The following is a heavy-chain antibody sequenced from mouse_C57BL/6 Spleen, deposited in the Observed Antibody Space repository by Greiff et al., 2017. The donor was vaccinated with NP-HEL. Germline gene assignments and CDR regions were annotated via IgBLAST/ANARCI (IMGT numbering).Heavy chain of an antibody. D-gene: IGHD1-1*01. Sequence: VQLQQPGAELVRPGSSVKLSCKASGYTFTSYWMDWVKQRPGQGLEWIGNIYPSDSETHYNQKFKDKATLTVDKSSSTAYMQLSSLTSEDSAVYYCARTLYYYGSSYDDMDYWGQGTSVTVSS. CDR1: GYTFTSYW. V-gene: IGHV1-61*01. J-gene: IGHJ4*01. CDR2: IYPSDSET. CDR3: ARTLYYYGSSYDDMDY.